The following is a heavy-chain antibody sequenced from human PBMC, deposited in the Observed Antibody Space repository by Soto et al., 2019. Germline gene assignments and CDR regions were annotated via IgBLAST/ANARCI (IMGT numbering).Heavy chain of an antibody. J-gene: IGHJ5*02. CDR1: GGSSSSGGYY. Sequence: TLSLTCTVSGGSSSSGGYYWIWIRHHPGKGLEWIGYIYYSGSTYYNPSLKSRVTISVDTSKNQFSLKLSSVTAADTAVYYCARGRGDSYYDFWSGYSVPNWFDPWGQGTLVTVSS. CDR3: ARGRGDSYYDFWSGYSVPNWFDP. D-gene: IGHD3-3*01. V-gene: IGHV4-31*03. CDR2: IYYSGST.